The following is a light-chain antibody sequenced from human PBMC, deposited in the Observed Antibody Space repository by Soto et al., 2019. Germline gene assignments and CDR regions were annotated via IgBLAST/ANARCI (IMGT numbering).Light chain of an antibody. CDR3: QQYYSYPLT. CDR1: QGISSY. CDR2: AAS. Sequence: AIRMTQSPSSFSASTGDRVTITCRASQGISSYLAWYQQKPGKAPKLLIYAASTLQSGVPTMFSRSRSGNDFAPTISCLQAEDFATYYCQQYYSYPLTFGGGTKGEIK. V-gene: IGKV1-8*01. J-gene: IGKJ4*01.